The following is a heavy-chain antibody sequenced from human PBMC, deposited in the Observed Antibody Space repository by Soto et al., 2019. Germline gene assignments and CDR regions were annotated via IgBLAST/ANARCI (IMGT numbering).Heavy chain of an antibody. J-gene: IGHJ4*02. D-gene: IGHD4-4*01. V-gene: IGHV3-21*01. CDR2: VSSSSAYI. Sequence: PSGSLELSCATSGYTVSISVVGGFLQQPGKELEWGSSVSSSSAYIYNKDSLKSRFTVSIDNSKNSLYLQMNSLRAADTAVYYCRRGRLTTLSHFDYWGQGTLVTVSS. CDR3: RRGRLTTLSHFDY. CDR1: GYTVSISV.